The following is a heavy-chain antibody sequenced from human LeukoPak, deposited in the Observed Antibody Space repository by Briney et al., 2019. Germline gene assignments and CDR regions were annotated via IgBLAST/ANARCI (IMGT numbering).Heavy chain of an antibody. CDR3: ARDSVTTEGVFDY. J-gene: IGHJ4*02. CDR1: GGTFSSYA. V-gene: IGHV1-69*05. Sequence: SVKVSCKASGGTFSSYAISWVRQAPGQGLEWMGRIIPIFGTANHAQKFQGRVTITTDESTSTAYMELSSLRSEDTAVYYCARDSVTTEGVFDYWGQGTLVTVSS. D-gene: IGHD4-17*01. CDR2: IIPIFGTA.